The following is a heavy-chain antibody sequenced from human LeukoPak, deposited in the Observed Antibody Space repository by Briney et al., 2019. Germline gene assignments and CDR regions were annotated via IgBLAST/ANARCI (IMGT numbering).Heavy chain of an antibody. V-gene: IGHV3-23*01. J-gene: IGHJ4*02. Sequence: GGSLRLSCAASGFTFSTFAMIWVRQPPGKGLEWVSSIFPSGGEIHYADSVRGRFTISRDNSKNTLYLQMNSLRAEDTAVYYRAREFDSSGYYPAYFDYWGQGTLVTVSS. CDR1: GFTFSTFA. D-gene: IGHD3-22*01. CDR2: IFPSGGEI. CDR3: AREFDSSGYYPAYFDY.